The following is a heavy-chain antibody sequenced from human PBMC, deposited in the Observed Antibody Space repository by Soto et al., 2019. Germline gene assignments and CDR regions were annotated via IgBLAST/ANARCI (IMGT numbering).Heavy chain of an antibody. CDR1: GGTFAKFI. CDR2: MNGGNGNT. V-gene: IGHV1-3*01. J-gene: IGHJ4*02. Sequence: QAQLVQSGAELKEPGSSVRVSCKASGGTFAKFIMNWVRQAPGQGLEWMGWMNGGNGNTKYSQKFQGRVTFTRDTFASTAYMELSSLRSEDTAVYYCTRLETDYWGQGTLVTVSS. CDR3: TRLETDY.